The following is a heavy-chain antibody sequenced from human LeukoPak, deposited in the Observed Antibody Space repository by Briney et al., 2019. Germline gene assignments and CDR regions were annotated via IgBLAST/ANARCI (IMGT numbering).Heavy chain of an antibody. CDR3: AKFIAVAGLYYFDY. V-gene: IGHV3-30*18. J-gene: IGHJ4*02. Sequence: PGGSLRLSCAASGFTFSSYGMHWVRQAPGKGLEWVAVISYDGSNKYYADSVKGRFTISRDNSKNTLYLQMNSLRAEDTAVYYCAKFIAVAGLYYFDYWGQGTLVTVSS. CDR2: ISYDGSNK. CDR1: GFTFSSYG. D-gene: IGHD6-19*01.